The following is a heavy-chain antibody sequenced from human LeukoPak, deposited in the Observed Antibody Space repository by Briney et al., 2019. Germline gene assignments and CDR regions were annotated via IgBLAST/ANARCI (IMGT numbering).Heavy chain of an antibody. CDR3: GGARPDIVVVPATNRFDY. D-gene: IGHD2-2*01. Sequence: SQTLSLTCTVSGGSISSGGYYWSWTRQHPGKGLEWIGYIYYSGSTYYNPSLKSRVTISVDTSKNQFSLKLSSVTAADTAVVYCGGARPDIVVVPATNRFDYWGQGTLVTVSS. V-gene: IGHV4-31*03. J-gene: IGHJ4*02. CDR2: IYYSGST. CDR1: GGSISSGGYY.